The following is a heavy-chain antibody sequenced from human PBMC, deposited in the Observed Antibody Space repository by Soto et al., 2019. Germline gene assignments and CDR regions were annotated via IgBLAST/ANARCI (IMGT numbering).Heavy chain of an antibody. V-gene: IGHV3-30*18. D-gene: IGHD5-12*01. CDR3: AKDNPTTAY. CDR1: GFTFSSSG. J-gene: IGHJ4*02. Sequence: GGSLRLSCAASGFTFSSSGMHWVRQAPGKGLEWVALISYDGSNKYYADSVKGRFTISRDDSKSTLYLQMNSLRAEDTAMYYCAKDNPTTAYWGQGTLVTVSS. CDR2: ISYDGSNK.